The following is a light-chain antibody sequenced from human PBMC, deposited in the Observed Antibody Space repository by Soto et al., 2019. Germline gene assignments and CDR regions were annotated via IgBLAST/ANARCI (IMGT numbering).Light chain of an antibody. CDR3: QSYDSSLSGSRV. CDR2: GNS. Sequence: QSVLTQPPAVSGAPGQRVTISCTGSSSNIGAGYDVHWYQQLPGTAPKLLSYGNSNRPSGVPDRFSGSKSGTSASLAITGLQAEDAADYYCQSYDSSLSGSRVFGTGTKVTVL. CDR1: SSNIGAGYD. J-gene: IGLJ1*01. V-gene: IGLV1-40*01.